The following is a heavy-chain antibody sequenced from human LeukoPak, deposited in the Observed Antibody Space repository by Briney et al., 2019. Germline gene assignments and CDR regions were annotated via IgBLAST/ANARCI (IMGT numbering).Heavy chain of an antibody. J-gene: IGHJ6*02. CDR2: IYHSGST. D-gene: IGHD6-13*01. CDR3: VRHAATRHNYGMDV. Sequence: SETLSLTCTVSDGSISYYYWSWIRQPPGKGLEWIGHIYHSGSTNYNPSFKSRVTMSVDTSKSHFSLKLSSVAAADTAVYYCVRHAATRHNYGMDVWGQGTTVVVSS. V-gene: IGHV4-59*08. CDR1: DGSISYYY.